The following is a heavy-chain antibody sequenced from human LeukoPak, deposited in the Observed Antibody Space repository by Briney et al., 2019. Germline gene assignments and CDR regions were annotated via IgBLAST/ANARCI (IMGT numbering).Heavy chain of an antibody. J-gene: IGHJ3*02. CDR2: ISSGSSTI. V-gene: IGHV3-48*04. D-gene: IGHD1-26*01. CDR3: ASRSGTYSGNAFDI. Sequence: TGGSLRLSCAASEFTFSSYSMNWVRQAPGKGLEWVSYISSGSSTIYYADSVKGRFTISRDNAKNSLYLQMNSLSPEDTAVYYCASRSGTYSGNAFDIWGQGTMVTVSS. CDR1: EFTFSSYS.